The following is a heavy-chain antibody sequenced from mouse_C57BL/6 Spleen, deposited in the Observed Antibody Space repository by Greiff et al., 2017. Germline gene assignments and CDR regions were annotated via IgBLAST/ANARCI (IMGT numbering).Heavy chain of an antibody. CDR1: GYTFTSYW. J-gene: IGHJ1*03. Sequence: QVQLQQPGAELVMPGASVKLSCKASGYTFTSYWMHWVKQRPGQGLEWIGEIDPSASYTNYNQKFKGKSTLTVDKSSSTAYMQLSSLTAEDSAVYYWARSGSSYSLRYFDVWGTGTTGTVSS. CDR3: ARSGSSYSLRYFDV. CDR2: IDPSASYT. V-gene: IGHV1-69*01. D-gene: IGHD1-1*01.